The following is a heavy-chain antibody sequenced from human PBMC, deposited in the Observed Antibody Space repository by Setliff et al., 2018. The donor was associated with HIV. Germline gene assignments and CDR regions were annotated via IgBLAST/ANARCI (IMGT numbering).Heavy chain of an antibody. CDR1: GYTFSDYY. CDR3: ATGRIPGIPAVIVY. V-gene: IGHV1-69-2*01. D-gene: IGHD6-13*01. J-gene: IGHJ4*02. CDR2: VDPEGGKT. Sequence: ASVKVSCKVSGYTFSDYYMHWVRQAPGKGLEWMGLVDPEGGKTIYAENFQGRVTITADTSTDTTYMKLSSLRSEDTAVYYCATGRIPGIPAVIVYWGQGTPVTVSS.